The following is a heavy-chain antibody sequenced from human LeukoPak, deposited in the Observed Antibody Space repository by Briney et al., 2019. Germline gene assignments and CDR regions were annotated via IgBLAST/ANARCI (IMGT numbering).Heavy chain of an antibody. Sequence: PGGSLRLSCAASGFTFINYAMSWVRQAPGKGLGWVSGTGASGVTTHYADSVRGRLSLSRYNAKNTVQLQINSLRAQETALYYCAKHRDNGDSSGYYDFEFWGQGTLVTVSS. CDR3: AKHRDNGDSSGYYDFEF. CDR1: GFTFINYA. CDR2: TGASGVTT. V-gene: IGHV3-23*01. D-gene: IGHD3-22*01. J-gene: IGHJ4*02.